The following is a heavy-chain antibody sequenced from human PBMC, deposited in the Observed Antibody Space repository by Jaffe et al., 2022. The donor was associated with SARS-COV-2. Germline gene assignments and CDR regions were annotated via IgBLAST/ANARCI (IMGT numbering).Heavy chain of an antibody. D-gene: IGHD2-21*02. J-gene: IGHJ4*02. Sequence: EVQLLESGGGLVQPGGSLRLSCAASGFTFSNFAMSWVRQAPGKGLEWVSALSGGGDSRYYADSVKGRFTISRDNSKNTVDLQMNSLRAEDTAVYYCAAAAYCGRDCLNAKDYWGQGALVTVSS. V-gene: IGHV3-23*01. CDR3: AAAAYCGRDCLNAKDY. CDR1: GFTFSNFA. CDR2: LSGGGDSR.